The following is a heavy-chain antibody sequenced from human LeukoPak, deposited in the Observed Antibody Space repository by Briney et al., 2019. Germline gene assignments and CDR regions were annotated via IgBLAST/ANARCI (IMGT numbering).Heavy chain of an antibody. Sequence: SGGSLRLSCAASGFTFSSYSMNWVRQAPGKGLEWVSAISGSGGSTYYADSVKGRFTISRDNSKNTLYLQMNSLRAEDTAVYYCAKVGSGYDSFPFDYWGQGTLVTVSS. CDR3: AKVGSGYDSFPFDY. D-gene: IGHD5-12*01. J-gene: IGHJ4*02. V-gene: IGHV3-23*01. CDR2: ISGSGGST. CDR1: GFTFSSYS.